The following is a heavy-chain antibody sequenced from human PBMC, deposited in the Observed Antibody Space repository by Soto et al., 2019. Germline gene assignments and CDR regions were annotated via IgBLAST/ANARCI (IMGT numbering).Heavy chain of an antibody. D-gene: IGHD5-18*01. V-gene: IGHV3-30-3*01. CDR2: ISYDGSNK. Sequence: QVQLVESGGGVVQPGRSLRLSCAASGFTFSSYAMHWVRQAPGKGLEWVAVISYDGSNKYYADSVKGRFTISRDNSKNTVSLQMNSLRAEDTAVYYCARDPLWGTAMVLWYFDLWGRGTLVTVSS. CDR1: GFTFSSYA. CDR3: ARDPLWGTAMVLWYFDL. J-gene: IGHJ2*01.